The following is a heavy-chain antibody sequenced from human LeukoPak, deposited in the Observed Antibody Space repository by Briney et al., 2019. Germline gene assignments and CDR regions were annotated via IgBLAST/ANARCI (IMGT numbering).Heavy chain of an antibody. V-gene: IGHV3-30-3*01. Sequence: PGGSLRLSCAASGFTFTSYTIHWVRQAPGKGLEWVTVISYDGSNKYYADSVKGRFTISRDNSKNTLYLQMNSLRVDDTAVYYCVRDSPVAGLRYFDYWGQGTLVTVSS. CDR3: VRDSPVAGLRYFDY. CDR2: ISYDGSNK. D-gene: IGHD6-19*01. J-gene: IGHJ4*02. CDR1: GFTFTSYT.